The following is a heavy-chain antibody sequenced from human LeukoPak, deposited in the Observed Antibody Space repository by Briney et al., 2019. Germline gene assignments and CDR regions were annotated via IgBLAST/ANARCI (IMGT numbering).Heavy chain of an antibody. Sequence: PGGSLRLSCATSGFTFSTYWMSWVHQAPGKGLEWVANIKQDGSEKYYVDSVKGRFTISRDNAKNSLYLQMNSLRAEDTAVYYCANGDGFDYWGQGTLVTVSS. CDR3: ANGDGFDY. CDR1: GFTFSTYW. CDR2: IKQDGSEK. D-gene: IGHD5-24*01. V-gene: IGHV3-7*01. J-gene: IGHJ4*02.